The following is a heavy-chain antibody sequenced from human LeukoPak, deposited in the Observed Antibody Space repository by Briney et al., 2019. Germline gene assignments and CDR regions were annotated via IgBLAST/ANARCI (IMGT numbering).Heavy chain of an antibody. CDR2: IKQDGSEK. CDR3: ARKAYGLDV. V-gene: IGHV3-7*03. J-gene: IGHJ6*04. CDR1: GFTFISYL. Sequence: GGSLRLSCAPSGFTFISYLMSWVRQAPGKGLEWVANIKQDGSEKYYVDSVKGRFTISRDNAKNSLYLQMNSLRAEDTAVYYCARKAYGLDVWGKGTTVTVSS.